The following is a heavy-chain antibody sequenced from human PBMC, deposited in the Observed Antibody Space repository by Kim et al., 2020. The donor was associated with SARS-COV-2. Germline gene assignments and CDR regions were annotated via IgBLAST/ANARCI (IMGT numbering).Heavy chain of an antibody. D-gene: IGHD3-10*01. CDR1: GGSISSYY. CDR2: IYYSGST. Sequence: SETLSLTCTVSGGSISSYYWSWIRQPPGKGLEWIGYIYYSGSTNYNPSLKSRVTISVDTSKNQFSLKLSSVTAADTAVYYCARGGVYYYGSGSYSDYYYYGMDVWGQGTTVTVSS. CDR3: ARGGVYYYGSGSYSDYYYYGMDV. J-gene: IGHJ6*02. V-gene: IGHV4-59*13.